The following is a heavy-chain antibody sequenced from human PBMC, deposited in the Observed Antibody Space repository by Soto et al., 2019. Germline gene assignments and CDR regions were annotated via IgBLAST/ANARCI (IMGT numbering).Heavy chain of an antibody. D-gene: IGHD1-26*01. CDR3: ATYSGNYERYGVYYGMDV. J-gene: IGHJ6*02. CDR1: GFTFSNYA. Sequence: GGSLRLSCAASGFTFSNYAISWVRQAPGKGLEWVSIIRGSGGSTYYADSVKGRFTISRDNSKNTLYLQMNSLRAEDTAVYYCATYSGNYERYGVYYGMDVWGQGTTVTVSS. V-gene: IGHV3-23*01. CDR2: IRGSGGST.